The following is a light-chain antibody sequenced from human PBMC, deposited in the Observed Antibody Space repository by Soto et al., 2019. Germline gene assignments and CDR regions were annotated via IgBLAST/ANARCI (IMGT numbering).Light chain of an antibody. CDR3: QKCSNWPRT. CDR1: QSISSW. J-gene: IGKJ1*01. V-gene: IGKV1-5*02. CDR2: DAS. Sequence: DIQMTQSPSTLSAPVVDRFTIIFRASQSISSWLAWYQQKPGKAPKLLIYDASSLESGVPSRFSGSGSGTEFTLTISSLQTEDFAVYYCQKCSNWPRTFGQGTKVDIK.